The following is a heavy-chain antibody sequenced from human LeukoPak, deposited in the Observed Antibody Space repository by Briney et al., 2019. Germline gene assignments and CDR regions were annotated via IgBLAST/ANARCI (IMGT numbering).Heavy chain of an antibody. J-gene: IGHJ4*02. CDR2: INPNSGGT. CDR3: ARDFERPDY. Sequence: GAPVKVSCKASGYTFTDYYIHWVRQAPGQGLEWMGRINPNSGGTNYAQKFQGRVTMTRDTSTSTAYMELSRLRSDDTAVYYCARDFERPDYWGQGTLVTVSS. V-gene: IGHV1-2*06. CDR1: GYTFTDYY.